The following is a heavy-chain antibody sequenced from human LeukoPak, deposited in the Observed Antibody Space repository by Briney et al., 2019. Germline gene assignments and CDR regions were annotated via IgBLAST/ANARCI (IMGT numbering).Heavy chain of an antibody. D-gene: IGHD2-2*02. CDR2: INSDGSTT. V-gene: IGHV3-74*01. CDR1: GFRFSSYW. Sequence: GGSLRLSCAASGFRFSSYWMHWVRQAPGTGLVWVSRINSDGSTTSYADSVKGRFTISRDNAKNTVYLQMNSLRAEDTAVYYCARASHYTIPSDSWGQGTLVTVSS. CDR3: ARASHYTIPSDS. J-gene: IGHJ5*01.